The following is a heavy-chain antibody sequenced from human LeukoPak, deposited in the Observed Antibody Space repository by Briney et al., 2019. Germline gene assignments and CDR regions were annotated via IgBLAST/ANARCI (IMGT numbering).Heavy chain of an antibody. D-gene: IGHD3-3*02. V-gene: IGHV1-46*01. CDR2: ISPSVRIT. CDR1: RETFTRDE. J-gene: IGHJ5*02. CDR3: AREPLRVGLVLGVNWFGP. Sequence: ASLRLSREASRETFTRDEIPSGRQSPGHRLECRGIISPSVRITSPTQKFHARVTITRDMSTSTVYMDLSSPRSEDTTGYYCAREPLRVGLVLGVNWFGPWGQGTLVTVS.